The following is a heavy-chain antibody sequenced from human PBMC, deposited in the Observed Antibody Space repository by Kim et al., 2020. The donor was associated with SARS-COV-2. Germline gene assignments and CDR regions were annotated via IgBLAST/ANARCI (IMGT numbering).Heavy chain of an antibody. Sequence: KYAPKFQGRVTVTRETSINTAYMELTRLTSDDTAVYYCAREVQHSNSFDYWGQGTLVTVSS. D-gene: IGHD2-21*01. CDR3: AREVQHSNSFDY. J-gene: IGHJ4*02. V-gene: IGHV1-2*02.